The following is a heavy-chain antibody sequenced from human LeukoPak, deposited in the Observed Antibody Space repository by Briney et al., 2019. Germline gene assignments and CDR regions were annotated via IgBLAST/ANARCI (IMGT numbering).Heavy chain of an antibody. CDR3: AKGLPDY. CDR1: GFTFSSYG. Sequence: GGSLRLSCAASGFTFSSYGMHWVRQAPGKGLEWVAVISYDGSNKYYADSVKGRFTISRDNSKNTLYLQMNSLRAEDTAAYYCAKGLPDYWGQGTLVTVSS. J-gene: IGHJ4*02. CDR2: ISYDGSNK. V-gene: IGHV3-30*18.